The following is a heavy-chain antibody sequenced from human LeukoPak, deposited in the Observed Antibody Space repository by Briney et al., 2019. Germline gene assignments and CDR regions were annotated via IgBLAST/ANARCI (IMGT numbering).Heavy chain of an antibody. J-gene: IGHJ4*02. Sequence: GGSLRLSCAASGFTVSSNYMSWVRQAPGKGLEWVSVIYSGGSTYYADSVKGRFTISRDNSKNTLYLQMNSLRAEDTAVYYCAKEPITFGGVIVRAHLIHPKPGDYFDYWGQGTLVTVSS. CDR3: AKEPITFGGVIVRAHLIHPKPGDYFDY. D-gene: IGHD3-16*02. V-gene: IGHV3-53*01. CDR2: IYSGGST. CDR1: GFTVSSNY.